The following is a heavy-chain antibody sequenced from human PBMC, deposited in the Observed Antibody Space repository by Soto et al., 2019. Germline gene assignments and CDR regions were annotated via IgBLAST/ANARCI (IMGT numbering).Heavy chain of an antibody. CDR2: ISSSSSYT. Sequence: RLSCAASGFTFSDYYMSWIRQAPGKGLEWVSYISSSSSYTNYADSVKGRFTISRDNAKNSLYLQMNSLRAEDTAVYYCARDGYYDSSGYDPFGYWGQGTLVTVSS. CDR3: ARDGYYDSSGYDPFGY. CDR1: GFTFSDYY. D-gene: IGHD3-22*01. J-gene: IGHJ4*02. V-gene: IGHV3-11*06.